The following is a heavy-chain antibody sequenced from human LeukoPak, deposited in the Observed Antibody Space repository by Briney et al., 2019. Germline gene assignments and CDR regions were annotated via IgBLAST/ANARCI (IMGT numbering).Heavy chain of an antibody. V-gene: IGHV1-2*02. J-gene: IGHJ4*02. CDR1: GYTFTGYY. Sequence: GASVKVSCKASGYTFTGYYMHWVRQAPGQGLEWMGWINPNSGGTNYAQKFQGRVTMTRDTSSSTAYMELSRLRSDDTAVYYCARPVVGGIKAFDYWGQGTLVTVSS. D-gene: IGHD4-23*01. CDR2: INPNSGGT. CDR3: ARPVVGGIKAFDY.